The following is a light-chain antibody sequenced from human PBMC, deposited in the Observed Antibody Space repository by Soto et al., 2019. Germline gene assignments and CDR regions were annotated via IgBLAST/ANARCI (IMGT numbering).Light chain of an antibody. CDR3: AAWDDSLNGVT. J-gene: IGLJ2*01. Sequence: QSVLTQPASVSGSPGQSITISCTGTSSDVGGYNYVSWYQQHPGKAPKLLIYEVSHRPSGVSNRFSGSKSGNTASLTISGLQAEDEADYYCAAWDDSLNGVTFGGGTK. CDR1: SSDVGGYNY. V-gene: IGLV2-14*01. CDR2: EVS.